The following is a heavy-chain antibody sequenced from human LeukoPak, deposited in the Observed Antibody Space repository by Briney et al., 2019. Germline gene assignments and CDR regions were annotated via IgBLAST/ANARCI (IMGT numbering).Heavy chain of an antibody. V-gene: IGHV3-23*01. CDR1: GFTFSNYA. D-gene: IGHD3-22*01. CDR2: IGSSGANI. Sequence: GGSLRLSCAASGFTFSNYAMSWVRQAPGKGLEWVSSIGSSGANIYYADSVKGRFTISRDNSKNTLYLQMNSLRAEDTAVYYCARSYYDSSGYQAFDYWGQGTLVTVSS. J-gene: IGHJ4*02. CDR3: ARSYYDSSGYQAFDY.